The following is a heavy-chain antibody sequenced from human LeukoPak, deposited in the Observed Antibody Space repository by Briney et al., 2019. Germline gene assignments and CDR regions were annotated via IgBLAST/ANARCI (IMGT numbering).Heavy chain of an antibody. CDR3: ARELYYYDSSGYYNDY. V-gene: IGHV1-69*05. CDR1: GGTFSSYA. J-gene: IGHJ4*02. CDR2: IIPIFGTA. Sequence: SVKVSCKASGGTFSSYAISWVRQAPGQGLEWMGRIIPIFGTANYAQKFQGRVTITTDESTSTAYMELSSLRSEDTAVYYCARELYYYDSSGYYNDYWGQGTLVTVPS. D-gene: IGHD3-22*01.